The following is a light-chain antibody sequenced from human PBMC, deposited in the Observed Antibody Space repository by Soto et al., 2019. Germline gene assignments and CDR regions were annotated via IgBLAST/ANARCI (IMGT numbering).Light chain of an antibody. CDR2: DAS. CDR1: QSVISY. Sequence: EIVLTQSPATLSLSPGERATLSCRASQSVISYLSWYQHKPGQAPRLLIYDASNRATGIPARFSGSGSGTDFTLTISSLEPEDFAVYYCQQRSNWPWTFGQGTKVDIK. V-gene: IGKV3-11*01. CDR3: QQRSNWPWT. J-gene: IGKJ1*01.